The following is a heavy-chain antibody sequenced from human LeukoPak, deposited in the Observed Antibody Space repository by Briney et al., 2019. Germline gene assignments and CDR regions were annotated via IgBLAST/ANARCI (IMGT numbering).Heavy chain of an antibody. CDR2: INHSGST. CDR3: ARRIRYFDWLLYGRGGVDP. CDR1: GGSFSGYY. Sequence: SETLSLTCAVYGGSFSGYYWSRIRQPPGKGLEWIGEINHSGSTNYNPSLKSRVTISVDTSKNQFSLKLSSVTAADTAVYYCARRIRYFDWLLYGRGGVDPWGQGTLVTVSS. D-gene: IGHD3-9*01. V-gene: IGHV4-34*01. J-gene: IGHJ5*02.